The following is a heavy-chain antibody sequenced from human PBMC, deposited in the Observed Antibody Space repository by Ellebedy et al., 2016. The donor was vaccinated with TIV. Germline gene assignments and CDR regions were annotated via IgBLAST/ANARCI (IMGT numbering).Heavy chain of an antibody. CDR1: GRSSGRYH. V-gene: IGHV4-4*08. Sequence: MPSETLSLTCMISGRSSGRYHWSWIRQPPGKGLEWIGYLYTTGNTDYNPSLKSRVTISLDMSKNQISLKVRSVSPADTAVYYCARSIGTTSGAYYPMDVWGQGTTVTVSS. CDR2: LYTTGNT. CDR3: ARSIGTTSGAYYPMDV. D-gene: IGHD1-14*01. J-gene: IGHJ6*02.